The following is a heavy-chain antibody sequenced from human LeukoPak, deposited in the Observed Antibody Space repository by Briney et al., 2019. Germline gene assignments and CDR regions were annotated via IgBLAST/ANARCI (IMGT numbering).Heavy chain of an antibody. Sequence: SQTLSLTCTVSGGSISSGDYYWSWIRQPPGKGLEWIGCIYYSGSTYYNPSLKSRVTISVDTSKNQFSLKLSSVTAADTAVYYCARVYDSSGKDYYFDYWGQGTLVTVSS. V-gene: IGHV4-30-4*01. CDR2: IYYSGST. CDR3: ARVYDSSGKDYYFDY. CDR1: GGSISSGDYY. J-gene: IGHJ4*02. D-gene: IGHD3-22*01.